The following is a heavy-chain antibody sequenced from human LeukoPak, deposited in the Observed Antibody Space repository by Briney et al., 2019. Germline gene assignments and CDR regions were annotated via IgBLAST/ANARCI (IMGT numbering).Heavy chain of an antibody. V-gene: IGHV4-59*12. CDR2: IYYSGST. Sequence: SETLSLTCTVSGGSISSYYWSWIRQPPGKGLEWIGSIYYSGSTYYNPSLKSRVTISVDTSKNQFSLKLSSVTAADTAVYYCARDRRYGSGSYYDYWGQGTLVTVSS. CDR1: GGSISSYY. CDR3: ARDRRYGSGSYYDY. J-gene: IGHJ4*02. D-gene: IGHD3-10*01.